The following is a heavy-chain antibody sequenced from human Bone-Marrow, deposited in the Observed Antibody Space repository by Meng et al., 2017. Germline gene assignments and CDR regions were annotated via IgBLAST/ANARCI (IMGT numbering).Heavy chain of an antibody. Sequence: EVQLFESGGGLVQPGGSLRLACAASGFTYRSYAMSWVRQAPGKGLEWVSAISGSGGSTYYADSVKGRFTISRDNSKNTLYLQMNSLRAEDTAVYYCARGRGRYDISMDYWGQGTLVTVSS. D-gene: IGHD3-9*01. CDR1: GFTYRSYA. J-gene: IGHJ4*02. CDR2: ISGSGGST. CDR3: ARGRGRYDISMDY. V-gene: IGHV3-23*01.